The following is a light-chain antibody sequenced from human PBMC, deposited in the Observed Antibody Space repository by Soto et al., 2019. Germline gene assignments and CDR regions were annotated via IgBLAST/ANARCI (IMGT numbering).Light chain of an antibody. CDR1: QSISKY. Sequence: DIQMTQSRSSLSASVGDRVTIGCRASQSISKYLNWYQQKPGKAPKVLIYSISSLQSGVPSRFSGSGSGTDFTLTISSLQPEDFATYYCQQTYSTPYTFGQGTKVDIK. CDR2: SIS. J-gene: IGKJ2*01. CDR3: QQTYSTPYT. V-gene: IGKV1-39*01.